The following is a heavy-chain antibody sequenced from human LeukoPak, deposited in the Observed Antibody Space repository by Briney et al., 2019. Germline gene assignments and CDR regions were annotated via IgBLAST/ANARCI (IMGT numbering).Heavy chain of an antibody. J-gene: IGHJ4*02. CDR2: VNHSGST. V-gene: IGHV4-34*01. D-gene: IGHD2/OR15-2a*01. CDR1: GGSFSGYY. Sequence: PSETLSLTCAVYGGSFSGYYWSWIRQPPGKGLGWIGEVNHSGSTNYNPSLKSRVTTSVDTSKNQFSLKLSSVTAADTAVYYCARGTLSDYFDYWGQGTLVTVSS. CDR3: ARGTLSDYFDY.